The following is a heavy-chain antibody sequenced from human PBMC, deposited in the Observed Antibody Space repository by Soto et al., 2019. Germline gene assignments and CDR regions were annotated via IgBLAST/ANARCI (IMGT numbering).Heavy chain of an antibody. Sequence: PGESLKISCEAXGYSFTGYWIAWVRQMPGRGLEWMGIIWPDDSEIRYSPSFQGQVTMSVDKSISTVYLQWSSLKASDTAMYFCARQIVSSSKPYSLDHWGQGSLVTVPS. CDR1: GYSFTGYW. CDR3: ARQIVSSSKPYSLDH. CDR2: IWPDDSEI. J-gene: IGHJ4*02. D-gene: IGHD6-6*01. V-gene: IGHV5-51*01.